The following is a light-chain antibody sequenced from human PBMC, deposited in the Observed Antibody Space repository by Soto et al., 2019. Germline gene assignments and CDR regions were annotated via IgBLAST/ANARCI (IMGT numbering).Light chain of an antibody. CDR3: QQYKNFWT. Sequence: DIQMTQSPSALSASVGDRVTITCRASQSISSWLDWYQQKPGKAPRLLIYDASYSERGVPWRFSGSGSGTEFTLTISDLQPDYLATYYCQQYKNFWTFGPGTKVEI. J-gene: IGKJ1*01. CDR1: QSISSW. V-gene: IGKV1-5*01. CDR2: DAS.